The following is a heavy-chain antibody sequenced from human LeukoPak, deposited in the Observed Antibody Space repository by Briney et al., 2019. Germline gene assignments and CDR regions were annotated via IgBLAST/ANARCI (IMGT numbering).Heavy chain of an antibody. D-gene: IGHD3-3*01. Sequence: SETLSLTCTVSGGSISSGGYYWSWIRQPPGKGLEWIGFIYDSGSANYKSSLESRVTMTLDTSKNQFSLKLNSVTAADTAVYYCARVLQNYYHLDVWGKGTTVTVSS. J-gene: IGHJ6*03. V-gene: IGHV4-61*08. CDR3: ARVLQNYYHLDV. CDR2: IYDSGSA. CDR1: GGSISSGGYY.